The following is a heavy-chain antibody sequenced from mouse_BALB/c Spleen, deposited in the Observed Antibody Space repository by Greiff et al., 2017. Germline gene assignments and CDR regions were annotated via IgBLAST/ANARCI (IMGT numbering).Heavy chain of an antibody. V-gene: IGHV5-6-3*01. Sequence: EVQLVESGGGLAQPGGSLKISCAASGFTFSSYGMSWVSQTPDKRLELVATINSNGGSTYYPDSVKGRFTISRDNTKNTLYLQISSLKSEDTAVYYCARALYGYFYAMDYWGQGTSVTVSS. J-gene: IGHJ4*01. D-gene: IGHD1-2*01. CDR1: GFTFSSYG. CDR3: ARALYGYFYAMDY. CDR2: INSNGGST.